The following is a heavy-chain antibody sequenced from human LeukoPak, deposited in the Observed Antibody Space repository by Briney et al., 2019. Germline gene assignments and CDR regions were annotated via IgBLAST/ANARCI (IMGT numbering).Heavy chain of an antibody. V-gene: IGHV3-30*04. Sequence: PGRTLRLSCAASGFTFSSYAMHWVRQAPGKGLEWVAVISYDGSNKYYADSVKGRFTISRDNSKNTLYLQMNSLRAEDTAVYCCARDSMITFGGVIVTGVFDYWGQGTLVTVSS. J-gene: IGHJ4*02. CDR2: ISYDGSNK. CDR1: GFTFSSYA. D-gene: IGHD3-16*02. CDR3: ARDSMITFGGVIVTGVFDY.